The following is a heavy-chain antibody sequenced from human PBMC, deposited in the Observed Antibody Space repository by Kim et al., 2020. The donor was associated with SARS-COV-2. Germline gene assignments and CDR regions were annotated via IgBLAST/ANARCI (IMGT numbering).Heavy chain of an antibody. Sequence: GGSLRLSCAASGYTVTYSYMGWVRQAPGKGLEWVSFIYSGGNTIYADSVKGRLIISRDHSKNTLYLQMNSLRAGDTAVYYCATVVFYYDAGYFKNWGQGTLLSVSS. CDR2: IYSGGNT. CDR3: ATVVFYYDAGYFKN. V-gene: IGHV3-66*01. CDR1: GYTVTYSY. J-gene: IGHJ1*01. D-gene: IGHD3-22*01.